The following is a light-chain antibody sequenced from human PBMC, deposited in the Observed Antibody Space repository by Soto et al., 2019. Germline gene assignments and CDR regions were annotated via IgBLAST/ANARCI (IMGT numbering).Light chain of an antibody. CDR2: KAS. CDR1: QSIGSW. Sequence: DIQMTQSPSTLSASVGDRVTITCRASQSIGSWLAWHQQEPGKAPKLLIYKASSVESGVPSRFSGSGSGTEFNLSNSSLQPDDSATYYCQHYDSYPLTFGGGTKVEIK. J-gene: IGKJ4*01. CDR3: QHYDSYPLT. V-gene: IGKV1-5*03.